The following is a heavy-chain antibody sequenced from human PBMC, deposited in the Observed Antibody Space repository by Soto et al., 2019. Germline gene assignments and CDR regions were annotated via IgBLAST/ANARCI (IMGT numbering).Heavy chain of an antibody. CDR1: GYTFTSYY. J-gene: IGHJ4*02. V-gene: IGHV1-46*01. CDR2: INPSGGST. D-gene: IGHD3-22*01. CDR3: ARXSRRSYDSSWRRIPCAY. Sequence: ASVKVSCKASGYTFTSYYMHWVRQAPGQGLEWMGIINPSGGSTSYAQKFQGRVTMTRDTSTSTVYMELSSLRSEDTAVYYCARXSRRSYDSSWRRIPCAYWGQGTLVTVSS.